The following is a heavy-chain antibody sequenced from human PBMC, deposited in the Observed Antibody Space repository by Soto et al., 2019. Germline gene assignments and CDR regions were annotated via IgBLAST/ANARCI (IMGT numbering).Heavy chain of an antibody. Sequence: PGGSLRLSCAASGFTFSDYQMSWIRQAPGKGLEWVSYISSSGSIISYADSVRGRFTISRDNAKNSLYLQVNSLRAEDTAVYYCARDLGYYDSSGYFDYWGQGTLVTVYS. CDR2: ISSSGSII. CDR3: ARDLGYYDSSGYFDY. V-gene: IGHV3-11*01. D-gene: IGHD3-22*01. CDR1: GFTFSDYQ. J-gene: IGHJ4*02.